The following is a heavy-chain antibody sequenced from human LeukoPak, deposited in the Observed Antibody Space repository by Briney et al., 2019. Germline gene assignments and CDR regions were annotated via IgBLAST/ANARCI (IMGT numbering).Heavy chain of an antibody. Sequence: ASQTLSLTCTVSGDSINSGDYYWSWIRQPPGKGLDWIGYIYYSGSADYNPSLKSRVTMSVDTSKNQFSLKLSSVTAADTAVYYCARTFDVYGGARSPYRFDPWGQGILVTVSS. V-gene: IGHV4-30-4*08. CDR2: IYYSGSA. D-gene: IGHD3-9*01. CDR3: ARTFDVYGGARSPYRFDP. CDR1: GDSINSGDYY. J-gene: IGHJ5*02.